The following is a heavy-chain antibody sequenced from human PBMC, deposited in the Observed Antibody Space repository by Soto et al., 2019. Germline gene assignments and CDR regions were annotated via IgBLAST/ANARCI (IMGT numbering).Heavy chain of an antibody. Sequence: GASVKVSCKASGYRFNSYLMYWVRQAPGQRLEWMGWINVGYGNTKYSQNFQGRVTITSDASASTVYMELSSLTSEDTAVYYCARNSGTYSLDYWGQGTLVTVSS. CDR2: INVGYGNT. J-gene: IGHJ4*02. CDR3: ARNSGTYSLDY. D-gene: IGHD1-26*01. CDR1: GYRFNSYL. V-gene: IGHV1-3*01.